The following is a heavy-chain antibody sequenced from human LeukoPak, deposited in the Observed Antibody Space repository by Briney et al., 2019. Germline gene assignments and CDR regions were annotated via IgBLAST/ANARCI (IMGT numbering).Heavy chain of an antibody. V-gene: IGHV4-34*01. CDR1: GGSFSGYY. CDR2: INHNGST. Sequence: PSETLSLTCAVYGGSFSGYYWSWIRQPPGKGLEWIGEINHNGSTNYNPSLKSRVTISVDTSKNQFSLKLSSVTAADTAVYYCARGRYYYDSSGSGYYYYMDVWGKGTTVTVSS. J-gene: IGHJ6*03. D-gene: IGHD3-22*01. CDR3: ARGRYYYDSSGSGYYYYMDV.